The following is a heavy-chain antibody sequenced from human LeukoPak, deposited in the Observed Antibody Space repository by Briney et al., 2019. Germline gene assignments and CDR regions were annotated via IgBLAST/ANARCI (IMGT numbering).Heavy chain of an antibody. D-gene: IGHD3-10*02. J-gene: IGHJ4*02. CDR1: GLTFSGYS. CDR3: ARDGLFGDQGYYFDY. Sequence: GGSLRLSCAASGLTFSGYSMNWVRQAPGKGLEWVSCISSSSNYIYYADSVKGRFTISRDNAKNSLYLQMNSLRAEDTAVYYCARDGLFGDQGYYFDYWGQGTLVTVSS. V-gene: IGHV3-21*01. CDR2: ISSSSNYI.